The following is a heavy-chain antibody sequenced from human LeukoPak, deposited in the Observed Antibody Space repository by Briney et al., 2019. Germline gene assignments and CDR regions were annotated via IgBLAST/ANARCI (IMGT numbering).Heavy chain of an antibody. V-gene: IGHV1-69*01. J-gene: IGHJ4*02. Sequence: SVKVSCKASGGIFSSYAISWVRQAPGQGLEWMGGIIPIFGTANYAQKLQGRVTITADESTSTAYMELSSLRSEDTAVYYCARANPTPEPSPLLWFGESFDYWGQGTLVTVSS. CDR1: GGIFSSYA. CDR3: ARANPTPEPSPLLWFGESFDY. D-gene: IGHD3-10*01. CDR2: IIPIFGTA.